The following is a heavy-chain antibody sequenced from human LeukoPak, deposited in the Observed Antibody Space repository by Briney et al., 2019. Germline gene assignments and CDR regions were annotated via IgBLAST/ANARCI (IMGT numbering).Heavy chain of an antibody. CDR1: GCTFSSYS. CDR3: ARDFGDTMVRGPRFDY. V-gene: IGHV3-21*01. D-gene: IGHD3-10*01. Sequence: GGSLRLSCAASGCTFSSYSMNWVRQAPGKGLEWVSSISSSSSYIYYADSVKGRFTISRDNAKNSLYLQMNSLRAEDTAVYYCARDFGDTMVRGPRFDYWGQGTLVTVSS. J-gene: IGHJ4*02. CDR2: ISSSSSYI.